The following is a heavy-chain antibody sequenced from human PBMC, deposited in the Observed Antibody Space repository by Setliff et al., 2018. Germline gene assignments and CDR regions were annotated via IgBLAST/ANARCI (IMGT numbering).Heavy chain of an antibody. D-gene: IGHD1-26*01. Sequence: GGSLRLSCAASGFTLRDNWMNWVRQGPGKGLVWVSYINNDGSSTVYADSVKGRFTISRDNAKNTLYLQMDSLRAEDTATYYCVRDGAGAFDYWGQGTKVTVSS. V-gene: IGHV3-74*01. CDR2: INNDGSST. J-gene: IGHJ4*03. CDR1: GFTLRDNW. CDR3: VRDGAGAFDY.